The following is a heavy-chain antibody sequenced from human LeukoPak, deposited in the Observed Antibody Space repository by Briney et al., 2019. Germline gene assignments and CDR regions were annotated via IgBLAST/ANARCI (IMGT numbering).Heavy chain of an antibody. D-gene: IGHD5-12*01. V-gene: IGHV3-33*06. CDR1: GFTFSSYG. Sequence: PGRSLRLSWAASGFTFSSYGMHWVRQAPGKGLEWVAVIWYDGSNKYYADSVKGRFTISRDNSKNTLYLQMNSLRAEDTAVYYCAKAQATQYYYYYYMDVWGKGTTVTVSS. CDR2: IWYDGSNK. J-gene: IGHJ6*03. CDR3: AKAQATQYYYYYYMDV.